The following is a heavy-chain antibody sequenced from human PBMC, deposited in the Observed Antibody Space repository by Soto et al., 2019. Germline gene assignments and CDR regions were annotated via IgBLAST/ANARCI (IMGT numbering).Heavy chain of an antibody. CDR2: IKSKTDGGTT. CDR3: TTYSGGSPFHYYYYGMDV. J-gene: IGHJ6*02. CDR1: GFTFSNAW. V-gene: IGHV3-15*07. D-gene: IGHD2-15*01. Sequence: EVQLVESGGGLVKPGGSLRLSCAASGFTFSNAWMNWVRQAPGKGLEWVGRIKSKTDGGTTDYAAPVKGRFTISRDDSKNTLYLQMNSLKTEDTAVYYCTTYSGGSPFHYYYYGMDVWGQGTTVTVSS.